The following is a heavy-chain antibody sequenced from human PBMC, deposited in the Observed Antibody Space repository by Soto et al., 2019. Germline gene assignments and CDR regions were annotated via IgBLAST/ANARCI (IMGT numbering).Heavy chain of an antibody. D-gene: IGHD2-15*01. CDR3: ATPAFQLLPTGYFDY. V-gene: IGHV3-30*03. Sequence: GGSLTLSCAASGFTFSTYGMHWVRQAPGKGLEWVAVISYDGSNQYYADSVKGRFTISRDNSKNTLYLQMNRLRAEDTAVYYRATPAFQLLPTGYFDYWGPGTLVTVSS. J-gene: IGHJ4*02. CDR1: GFTFSTYG. CDR2: ISYDGSNQ.